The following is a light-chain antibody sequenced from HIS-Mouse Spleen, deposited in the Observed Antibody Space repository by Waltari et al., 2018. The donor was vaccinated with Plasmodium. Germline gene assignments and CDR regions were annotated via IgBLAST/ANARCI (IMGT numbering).Light chain of an antibody. CDR1: QGISSY. J-gene: IGKJ4*01. Sequence: AIRMTQSPSSFSASTGDRVTITCRASQGISSYLAWYQQKPGKAPKLLIYAASTLQSGVPSTFSVSGSGTDFTLTISCLQSEDFATYYCQQYYSYPLTFGGGTKVEIK. CDR3: QQYYSYPLT. CDR2: AAS. V-gene: IGKV1-8*01.